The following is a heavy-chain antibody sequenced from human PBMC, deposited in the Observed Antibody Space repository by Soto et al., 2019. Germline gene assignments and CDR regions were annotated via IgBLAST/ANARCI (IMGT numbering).Heavy chain of an antibody. D-gene: IGHD1-26*01. J-gene: IGHJ4*02. V-gene: IGHV4-59*01. CDR1: GVSISRYY. CDR3: ARGDTIVGAPHYFDY. Sequence: SETRALTCTVSGVSISRYYWSWIRQPPGKGLEWIGYIYYSGSTNYNPSLKSRVTISVDTSKNQFSLKLSSVTAADTAVYYCARGDTIVGAPHYFDYPGQGPLVTVSS. CDR2: IYYSGST.